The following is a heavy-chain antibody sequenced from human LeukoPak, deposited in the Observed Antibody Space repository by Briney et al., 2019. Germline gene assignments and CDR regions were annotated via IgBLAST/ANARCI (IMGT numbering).Heavy chain of an antibody. CDR2: IYTSGST. J-gene: IGHJ4*02. Sequence: SETLSLTCTVSGDSITGYYWSWIRQPAGKGLEWIGRIYTSGSTNYNPSLKSRVTMSVDTSKNQFSLRLSSVTAADTAVYYCAREGIYDTSGYTSFDYWGQGTPDTVSS. CDR1: GDSITGYY. V-gene: IGHV4-4*07. D-gene: IGHD3-22*01. CDR3: AREGIYDTSGYTSFDY.